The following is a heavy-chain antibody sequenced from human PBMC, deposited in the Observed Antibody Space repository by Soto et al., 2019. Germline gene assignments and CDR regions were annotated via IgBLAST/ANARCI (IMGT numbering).Heavy chain of an antibody. CDR2: IFYSGST. D-gene: IGHD3-10*01. Sequence: QVQLQESGPGLVKPSQTLSLTCTVSGGSINNGGYYWSWIPPHPGMGLEWIGYIFYSGSTYYNPSLKSRVTISVGTSKNQFSLKLSSVTAADTAVYYCARDLRGGSYGMDVWGQGATVTVAS. V-gene: IGHV4-31*03. J-gene: IGHJ6*02. CDR3: ARDLRGGSYGMDV. CDR1: GGSINNGGYY.